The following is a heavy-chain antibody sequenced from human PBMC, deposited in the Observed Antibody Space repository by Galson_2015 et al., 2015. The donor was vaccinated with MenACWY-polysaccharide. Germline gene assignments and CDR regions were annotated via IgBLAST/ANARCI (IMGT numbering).Heavy chain of an antibody. Sequence: SLRLSCAVSGLLSSKYGMLWVRQAPGKGLEWVAALSYDGSETYYADSVMGRFTVSRDNSKNTVYLQMNSLKVEDTAVYHCAKGGYYDILTGYALDYWGLGTLVTVSS. CDR3: AKGGYYDILTGYALDY. CDR1: GLLSSKYG. D-gene: IGHD3-9*01. J-gene: IGHJ4*02. CDR2: LSYDGSET. V-gene: IGHV3-30*18.